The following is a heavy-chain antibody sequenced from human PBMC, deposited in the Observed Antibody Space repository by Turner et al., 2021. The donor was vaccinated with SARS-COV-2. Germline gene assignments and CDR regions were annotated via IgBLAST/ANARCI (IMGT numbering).Heavy chain of an antibody. CDR3: ETVVGAV. CDR2: IHPSDGRK. J-gene: IGHJ4*02. D-gene: IGHD2-21*02. CDR1: GYNFTTYY. V-gene: IGHV1-46*01. Sequence: VQLVQSGAEVKKPGASVTLSCKASGYNFTTYYTHWVRQAPGQGLECIGIIHPSDGRKDFPQWFQGRVTMTRDTSTSTVHMELSSLISDDTAVYYFETVVGAVWGQGTLVIVSS.